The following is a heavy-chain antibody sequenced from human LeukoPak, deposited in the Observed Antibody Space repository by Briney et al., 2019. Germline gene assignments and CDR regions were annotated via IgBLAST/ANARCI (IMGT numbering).Heavy chain of an antibody. V-gene: IGHV4-59*01. J-gene: IGHJ3*01. CDR2: VHFSGRS. CDR1: AVSTTSYY. CDR3: ARWGGGSLRAYDV. Sequence: KPSETLSLTCTVSAVSTTSYYWNWIRQPPGKGQEWIGYVHFSGRSLYNPSLKSRVTLSTDTSKNHITLDLDFVTAADTAVYYCARWGGGSLRAYDVWGQGTMATVSS. D-gene: IGHD2-15*01.